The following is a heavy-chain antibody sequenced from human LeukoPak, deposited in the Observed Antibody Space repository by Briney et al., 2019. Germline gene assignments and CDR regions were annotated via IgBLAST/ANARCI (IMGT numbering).Heavy chain of an antibody. V-gene: IGHV3-23*01. J-gene: IGHJ4*02. CDR3: AKTRPLDSSSWSHGDY. Sequence: GGSLRLSCTASGFTFGDYAMSWVRQAPGKGLEWVSAISGSGDSTYYGDSVKGRFTISRDNSKNTLYLQMNSLRAEDTAVYYCAKTRPLDSSSWSHGDYWGQGTLVTVSS. CDR2: ISGSGDST. D-gene: IGHD6-13*01. CDR1: GFTFGDYA.